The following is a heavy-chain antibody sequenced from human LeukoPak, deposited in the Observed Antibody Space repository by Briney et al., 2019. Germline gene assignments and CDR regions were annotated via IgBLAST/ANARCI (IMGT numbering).Heavy chain of an antibody. CDR1: GGTFSSYA. Sequence: SVKVSCKASGGTFSSYAISWVRQAPGPGLEWMGRIIPILGIANYAQKFQGRVTITADKSTSTAYMELSSLKSEDTAVYYCARVDTAMVIDYWGQGTLVTVSS. J-gene: IGHJ4*02. CDR2: IIPILGIA. V-gene: IGHV1-69*04. D-gene: IGHD5-18*01. CDR3: ARVDTAMVIDY.